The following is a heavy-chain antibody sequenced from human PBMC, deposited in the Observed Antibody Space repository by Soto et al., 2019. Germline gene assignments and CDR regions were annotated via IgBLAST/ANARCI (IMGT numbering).Heavy chain of an antibody. Sequence: QVQVVESGGGVVQPGRSLRLSCADSGFTFSRYAIHWVRPAPGKGLEWVAVISRDGTNKYYVDSVKGRFTISRDNSRNTLYLQMNSLRHEDAAVYYCARSRSGAVADSFDFWGQGTLVTVSS. CDR3: ARSRSGAVADSFDF. CDR2: ISRDGTNK. D-gene: IGHD3-10*01. V-gene: IGHV3-30*04. J-gene: IGHJ4*02. CDR1: GFTFSRYA.